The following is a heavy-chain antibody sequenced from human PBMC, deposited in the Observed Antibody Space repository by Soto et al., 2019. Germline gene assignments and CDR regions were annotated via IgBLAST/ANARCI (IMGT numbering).Heavy chain of an antibody. D-gene: IGHD2-15*01. Sequence: QVQLQESGPGLVKPSQTLSLTCTVSGGSISSGGYYWSWIRQHPGKGLEWIGYIYYSGSTYYNPSLKSRVTISVDTSKNQFSLKMSSVTAADTAVDYCERDFGLGRHRWWYFDYWGQGTLVTVSS. J-gene: IGHJ4*02. CDR1: GGSISSGGYY. CDR3: ERDFGLGRHRWWYFDY. V-gene: IGHV4-31*03. CDR2: IYYSGST.